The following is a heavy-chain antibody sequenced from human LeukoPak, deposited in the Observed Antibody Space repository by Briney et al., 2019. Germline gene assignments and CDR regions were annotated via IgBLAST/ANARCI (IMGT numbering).Heavy chain of an antibody. D-gene: IGHD3-22*01. V-gene: IGHV3-66*02. CDR3: AILGGYYYDSSGYYPDY. Sequence: GGSLRLSCAASGFTVSSNYMSWVRQAPGKGLEWVSVICSGGSTYYADSVKGRFTISRDNSKNTLYLQMNSLRAEDTAVYYCAILGGYYYDSSGYYPDYWGQGTLVTVSS. J-gene: IGHJ4*02. CDR1: GFTVSSNY. CDR2: ICSGGST.